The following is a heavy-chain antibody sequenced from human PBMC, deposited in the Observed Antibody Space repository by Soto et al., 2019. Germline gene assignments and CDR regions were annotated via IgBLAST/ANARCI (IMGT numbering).Heavy chain of an antibody. CDR1: GGSISSSSYY. CDR3: GRHGWGNDWEYPEGGPAPFDY. J-gene: IGHJ4*02. Sequence: PSETLSLTCTVSGGSISSSSYYWGWIRQPPGKGLEWIGSIYYSGSTYYNPSLKSRVTISVDTSKNQFSLKLSSVTAADTAVYYCGRHGWGNDWEYPEGGPAPFDYWGQGTLVTVSS. D-gene: IGHD1-1*01. V-gene: IGHV4-39*01. CDR2: IYYSGST.